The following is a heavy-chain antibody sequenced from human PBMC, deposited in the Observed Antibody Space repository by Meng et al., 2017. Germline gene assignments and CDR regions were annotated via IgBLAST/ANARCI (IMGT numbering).Heavy chain of an antibody. J-gene: IGHJ5*02. V-gene: IGHV1-69*01. Sequence: QGPLVQSGAEVKKPGSSVKVSCKASGGTFSSYAISWVRQAPGQGLEWMGGIIPIFGTANYAQKFQGRVTITADESTSTAYMELSSLRSEDTAVYYCARDYGDYAWIAKRWFDPWGQGTLVTVSS. CDR1: GGTFSSYA. CDR3: ARDYGDYAWIAKRWFDP. CDR2: IIPIFGTA. D-gene: IGHD4-17*01.